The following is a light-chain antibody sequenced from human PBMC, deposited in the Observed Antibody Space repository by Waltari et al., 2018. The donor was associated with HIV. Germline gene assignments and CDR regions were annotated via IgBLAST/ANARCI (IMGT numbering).Light chain of an antibody. CDR2: EVS. V-gene: IGLV2-8*01. CDR3: SSFTGVNTDVI. Sequence: QSALTQPPSASGSPGQSVTISCTGTSNDVGAYNFVSWYQHHPGKAPKLIIYEVSKRPSGAPDRFSASKSANTASLTVSGLQTEDEADYYCSSFTGVNTDVIFGGGTRLTVL. CDR1: SNDVGAYNF. J-gene: IGLJ2*01.